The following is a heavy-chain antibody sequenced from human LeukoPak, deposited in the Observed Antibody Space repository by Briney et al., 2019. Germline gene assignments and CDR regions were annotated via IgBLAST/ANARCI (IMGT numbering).Heavy chain of an antibody. CDR1: GFTFSSYT. Sequence: QPGRSLRLSCAASGFTFSSYTIHWVRQAPGKGLEWVAVISYVGSNKYYADSVKGRFTISRDNSKNTLYLQMNSLRAEDTAVYYCARETGSAVGSTDFDYWGQGTLVTVSS. CDR3: ARETGSAVGSTDFDY. V-gene: IGHV3-30-3*01. J-gene: IGHJ4*02. CDR2: ISYVGSNK. D-gene: IGHD4-17*01.